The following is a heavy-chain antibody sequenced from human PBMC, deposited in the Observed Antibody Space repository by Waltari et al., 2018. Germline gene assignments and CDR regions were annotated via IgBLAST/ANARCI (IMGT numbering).Heavy chain of an antibody. CDR2: INHSGST. V-gene: IGHV4-34*01. Sequence: QVQLQQWGAGLLKPSETLSLTCAVYGGSFSGYYWSWIRQPPGKGLEWIGEINHSGSTNDNPSLKSRVTISVDTSKNQFSLKLSAVTAADTAVYYCARGEIDWGQGTLVTVSS. J-gene: IGHJ4*02. CDR3: ARGEID. CDR1: GGSFSGYY. D-gene: IGHD3-22*01.